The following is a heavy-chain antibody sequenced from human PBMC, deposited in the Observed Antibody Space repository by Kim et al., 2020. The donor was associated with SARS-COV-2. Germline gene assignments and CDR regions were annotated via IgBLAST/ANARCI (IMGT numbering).Heavy chain of an antibody. V-gene: IGHV1-69*13. CDR2: IIPIFGTA. J-gene: IGHJ6*02. Sequence: SVKVSCKASGGTFSSYAISWVRQAPGQGLEWMGGIIPIFGTANYAQKFQGRVTITADESTSTAYMELSSLRSEDTAVYYCARGGYSSHPGSYYYGMDVWGQGTTVTVSS. D-gene: IGHD6-13*01. CDR3: ARGGYSSHPGSYYYGMDV. CDR1: GGTFSSYA.